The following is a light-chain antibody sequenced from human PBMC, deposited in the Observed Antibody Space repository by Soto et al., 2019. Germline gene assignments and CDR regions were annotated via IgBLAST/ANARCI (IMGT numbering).Light chain of an antibody. V-gene: IGKV3-11*01. CDR3: QHRSNWPLT. Sequence: EIVLTQSPATLSLSPGERATLSCRASQSVYSYLAWYQQKPGQAPRLLIYDASNRATGIPARFSGSGSGTDFTLTISSLEPEDFALYYCQHRSNWPLTFGGGTKVEIK. CDR2: DAS. J-gene: IGKJ4*01. CDR1: QSVYSY.